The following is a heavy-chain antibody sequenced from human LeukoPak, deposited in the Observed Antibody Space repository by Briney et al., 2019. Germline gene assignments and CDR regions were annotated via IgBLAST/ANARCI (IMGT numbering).Heavy chain of an antibody. J-gene: IGHJ4*02. D-gene: IGHD2-21*01. CDR2: INHSGST. CDR1: GDSISSGIHY. Sequence: SETLSLTCTVSGDSISSGIHYWSWIRQPPGKGLEWIGEINHSGSTNYNPSLKSRVTMSVDTSKNQFSLKLSSVTAADTAVYYCARDVAFDYWGQGTLVTVSS. CDR3: ARDVAFDY. V-gene: IGHV4-39*07.